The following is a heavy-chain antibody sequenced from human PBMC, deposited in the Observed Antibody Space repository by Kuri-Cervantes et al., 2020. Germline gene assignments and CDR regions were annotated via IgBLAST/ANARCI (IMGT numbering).Heavy chain of an antibody. Sequence: GGSLRLSCAASGFTFSSYSMNWVRQAPGKGLEWVSYISSSSSTIYYADSVKGRFTISRDNAKNSLYLQMNCLRAEDTAVYYCARGPVRYYDSSGYHDYWGQGTLVTVSS. CDR3: ARGPVRYYDSSGYHDY. V-gene: IGHV3-48*01. CDR2: ISSSSSTI. CDR1: GFTFSSYS. D-gene: IGHD3-22*01. J-gene: IGHJ4*02.